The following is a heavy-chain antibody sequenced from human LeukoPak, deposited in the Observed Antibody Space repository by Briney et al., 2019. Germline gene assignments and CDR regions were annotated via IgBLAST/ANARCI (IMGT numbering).Heavy chain of an antibody. CDR2: ISSSSSYI. V-gene: IGHV3-21*01. Sequence: GGSLTLSCAASGLTFSSYSMNWLRQAPGKGPEWVSSISSSSSYIYYAASVKGRFTISRDNAKNSLFLQMNSLRAEDTAVHYCAREISSSTSFDYWGQGTLVTVSS. J-gene: IGHJ4*02. CDR3: AREISSSTSFDY. CDR1: GLTFSSYS. D-gene: IGHD2-2*01.